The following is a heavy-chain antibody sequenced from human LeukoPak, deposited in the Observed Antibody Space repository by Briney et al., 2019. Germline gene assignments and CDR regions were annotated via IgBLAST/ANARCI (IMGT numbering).Heavy chain of an antibody. CDR3: ARAARSGLTSFDY. D-gene: IGHD6-19*01. J-gene: IGHJ4*02. Sequence: SETLSLTCTVSGYSISSGYYWGWIRQPPGKGLEWIGSIYHSGSTYYNPSLKSRVTITVDTSKNQFSLKLSSVTAADAAVYYCARAARSGLTSFDYWGQGTLVTVSS. CDR2: IYHSGST. CDR1: GYSISSGYY. V-gene: IGHV4-38-2*02.